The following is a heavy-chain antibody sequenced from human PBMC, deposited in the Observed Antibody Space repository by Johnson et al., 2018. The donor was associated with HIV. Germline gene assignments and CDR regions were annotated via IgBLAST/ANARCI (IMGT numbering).Heavy chain of an antibody. D-gene: IGHD5-12*01. Sequence: QEQLVESGGGVVQTGRSLRLSCAASGFTFSSYAMHWVRQAPGKGLEWVAVISYDGGSTSYADSLKGRFIISRDNSKNTMYVQMNSRRAEDTAMYYCARYQGARGGYVLFGVRYAFDIWGQGTMVTVSS. V-gene: IGHV3-30*04. J-gene: IGHJ3*02. CDR1: GFTFSSYA. CDR3: ARYQGARGGYVLFGVRYAFDI. CDR2: ISYDGGST.